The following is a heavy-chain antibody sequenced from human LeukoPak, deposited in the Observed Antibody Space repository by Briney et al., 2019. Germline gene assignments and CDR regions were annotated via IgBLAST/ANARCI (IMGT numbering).Heavy chain of an antibody. D-gene: IGHD3-10*01. CDR1: GFDLTIYG. Sequence: GGSLRLSRAASGFDLTIYGMHWVRQAPAKGLEWVAVISYDGSEKFYTDSVKGRFSISRDNSRKLLYLQMNSLRTEDTAVYYCAKGSSSYGHPISPLVDYWGQGALVSVSS. J-gene: IGHJ4*02. CDR2: ISYDGSEK. CDR3: AKGSSSYGHPISPLVDY. V-gene: IGHV3-30*18.